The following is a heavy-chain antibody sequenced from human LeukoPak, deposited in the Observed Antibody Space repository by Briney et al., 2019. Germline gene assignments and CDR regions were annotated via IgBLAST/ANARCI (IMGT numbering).Heavy chain of an antibody. CDR2: ISACNGNT. V-gene: IGHV1-18*01. CDR1: GYTFTSYG. D-gene: IGHD2-15*01. J-gene: IGHJ5*02. CDR3: ARDRGKVGYCSGGSCYPPEHWFDP. Sequence: ASVKVSCKASGYTFTSYGISWVRQAPGQGLEWMGWISACNGNTNYAQKLQGRVTMTTDTSTSTAYMELRSLRSDDTAVYYCARDRGKVGYCSGGSCYPPEHWFDPWGQGTLVTVSS.